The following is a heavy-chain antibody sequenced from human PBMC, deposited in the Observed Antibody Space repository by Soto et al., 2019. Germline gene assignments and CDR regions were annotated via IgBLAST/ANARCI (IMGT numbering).Heavy chain of an antibody. D-gene: IGHD3-10*01. J-gene: IGHJ6*02. CDR1: GLSFWSYS. CDR2: IKQDGSEK. CDR3: GMVVLLWFGETYYYRMDV. V-gene: IGHV3-7*01. Sequence: GGSLRLSCAASGLSFWSYSMNWVRQAPGKGLEWVANIKQDGSEKYYVDSVKGPFTISRDNAKNSLYLQMNSLRAEDTAVYYCGMVVLLWFGETYYYRMDVWGQATTVTVSS.